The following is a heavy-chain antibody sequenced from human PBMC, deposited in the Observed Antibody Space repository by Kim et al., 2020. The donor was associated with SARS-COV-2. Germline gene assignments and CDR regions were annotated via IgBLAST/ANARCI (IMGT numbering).Heavy chain of an antibody. J-gene: IGHJ3*02. CDR3: ARPRYYYGSGSYYVFDI. CDR1: GGSFSGYY. V-gene: IGHV4-34*01. Sequence: SETLSLTCAVYGGSFSGYYWSWIRQPPGKGLEWIGEINHSGSTNYNPSLKSRVTISVDTSKNQFSLKLSSVTAADTAVYYCARPRYYYGSGSYYVFDIWGQGTMVTVSS. D-gene: IGHD3-10*01. CDR2: INHSGST.